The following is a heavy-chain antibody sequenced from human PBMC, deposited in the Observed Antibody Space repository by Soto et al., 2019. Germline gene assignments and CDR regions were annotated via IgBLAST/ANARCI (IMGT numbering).Heavy chain of an antibody. V-gene: IGHV3-74*03. J-gene: IGHJ3*01. Sequence: DVQLVESGGGSAQPGGSLTLSCEASGFSFSSHWMHWVRQAPGRGLMWVSRINSDGSDTMYADSVKGRFTISRDNAKNTVSLQMNGLTAAETGLYYCTSWGGNSAINAFDFWGQGAMVTVSS. CDR2: INSDGSDT. CDR1: GFSFSSHW. D-gene: IGHD2-2*01. CDR3: TSWGGNSAINAFDF.